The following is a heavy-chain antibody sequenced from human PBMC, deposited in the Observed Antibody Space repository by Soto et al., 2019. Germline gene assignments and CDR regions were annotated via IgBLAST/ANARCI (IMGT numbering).Heavy chain of an antibody. D-gene: IGHD2-15*01. J-gene: IGHJ4*02. CDR1: GGSISSGGYY. Sequence: SETLSLICTVSGGSISSGGYYWSWIRQHPGKGLEWIGYIYYSGSTYYNPSLKSRVTISVDTSKSQFSLKLSSVTAADTAVYYCARVVVVAATLDYWGQGTLVTVSS. CDR3: ARVVVVAATLDY. CDR2: IYYSGST. V-gene: IGHV4-31*03.